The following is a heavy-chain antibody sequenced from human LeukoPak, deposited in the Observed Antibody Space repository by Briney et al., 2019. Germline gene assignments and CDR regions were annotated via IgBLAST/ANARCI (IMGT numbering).Heavy chain of an antibody. CDR2: ISGSGGST. CDR3: ARGTGITMIVVSLDY. CDR1: GFTFSTYA. D-gene: IGHD3-22*01. Sequence: PGGSLRLSCAASGFTFSTYAMNSVRQAPGNGLEWVSVISGSGGSTYYSDSVKGRFTISRDNSKNTLYLQMNSLRAEDTAVYYCARGTGITMIVVSLDYWGQGTLVTVSS. J-gene: IGHJ4*02. V-gene: IGHV3-23*01.